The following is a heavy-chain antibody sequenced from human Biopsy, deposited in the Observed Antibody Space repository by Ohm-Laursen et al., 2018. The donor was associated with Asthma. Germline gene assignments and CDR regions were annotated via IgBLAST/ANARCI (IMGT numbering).Heavy chain of an antibody. Sequence: GASVKVSCKASGYTFISYAIHWVRQAPGQRLEWMGWINAGNGNTKYSQKFQGRVTITRDTSASTAYMDLSSLRSEDTAVYYCARTYYDFLTGQVNDAFGIWGQGTVVTVSS. CDR2: INAGNGNT. V-gene: IGHV1-3*01. J-gene: IGHJ3*02. D-gene: IGHD3-9*01. CDR1: GYTFISYA. CDR3: ARTYYDFLTGQVNDAFGI.